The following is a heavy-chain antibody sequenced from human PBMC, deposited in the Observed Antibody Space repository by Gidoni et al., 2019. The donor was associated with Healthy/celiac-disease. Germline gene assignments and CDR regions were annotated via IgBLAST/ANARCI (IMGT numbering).Heavy chain of an antibody. J-gene: IGHJ2*01. Sequence: QVQLVQSGAEVKKPWSSLTVSCKASVGTFSSHATSWGRQAPGQGLEWLGGIIPIFGTANYAQKFQGRVTITADESTSTAYMELSSLRSEDTAVYYCARSYGDYLNSDWYFDLWGRGTLVTVSS. CDR1: VGTFSSHA. D-gene: IGHD4-17*01. CDR3: ARSYGDYLNSDWYFDL. CDR2: IIPIFGTA. V-gene: IGHV1-69*01.